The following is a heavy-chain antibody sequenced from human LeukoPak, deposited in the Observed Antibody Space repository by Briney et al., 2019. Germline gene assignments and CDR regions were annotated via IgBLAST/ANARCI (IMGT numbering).Heavy chain of an antibody. V-gene: IGHV3-66*02. CDR1: GFTVSTTY. CDR2: VYSGGNT. J-gene: IGHJ4*02. CDR3: ASNGENSGTFLQFDC. D-gene: IGHD1-26*01. Sequence: GGSLRLSCAASGFTVSTTYLSWVCQAPGKGLEWVSVVYSGGNTYYTDSVKGRFTISRDNSKNTLYLQMNSLRAEDTAVYFCASNGENSGTFLQFDCWGQGTLVTVSS.